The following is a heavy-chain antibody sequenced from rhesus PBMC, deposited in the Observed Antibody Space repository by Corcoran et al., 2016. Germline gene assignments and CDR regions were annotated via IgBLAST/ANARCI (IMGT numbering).Heavy chain of an antibody. CDR3: ARDRRSGYYTHLSYFDY. D-gene: IGHD3-28*01. J-gene: IGHJ4*01. V-gene: IGHV4-173*01. Sequence: QLQLQESGPGLVKPSETPSLTCSVSGGSIISNDLNWIRQPTGQGLEWLGRISGSGGGTDYNPSLKSRVTISTDTSKNQFSLKLSSVTAADTAVYYCARDRRSGYYTHLSYFDYWGQGVLVTVSS. CDR1: GGSIISND. CDR2: ISGSGGGT.